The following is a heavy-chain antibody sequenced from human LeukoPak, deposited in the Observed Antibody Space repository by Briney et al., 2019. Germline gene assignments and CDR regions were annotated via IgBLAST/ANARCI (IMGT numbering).Heavy chain of an antibody. D-gene: IGHD1-1*01. Sequence: GGSLRLSCAASGFTFSSYWMHWVRQAPGKGLVWVSRINSDGSITSYADSVKGRFTISRDNAKNTLYLQMNSLRGEDTALYYCARGGLIQRHAFDIWGQGTMVTVSS. V-gene: IGHV3-74*01. CDR3: ARGGLIQRHAFDI. J-gene: IGHJ3*02. CDR2: INSDGSIT. CDR1: GFTFSSYW.